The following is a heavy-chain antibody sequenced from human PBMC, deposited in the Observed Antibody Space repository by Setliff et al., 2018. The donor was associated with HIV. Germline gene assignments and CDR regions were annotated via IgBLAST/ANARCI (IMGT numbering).Heavy chain of an antibody. J-gene: IGHJ5*02. CDR1: GVSISRPY. D-gene: IGHD2-2*01. V-gene: IGHV4-59*11. CDR3: ARDPGGLDCRGTSCQGGCFDP. Sequence: SQTLSLTCTASGVSISRPYWSWIRQPPGKGRERIGSIYYSGSTKYNPSLKSLVTRSVDTSKNQFSLNLSSVTAADTGVYFCARDPGGLDCRGTSCQGGCFDPWGQGTLVTVSS. CDR2: IYYSGST.